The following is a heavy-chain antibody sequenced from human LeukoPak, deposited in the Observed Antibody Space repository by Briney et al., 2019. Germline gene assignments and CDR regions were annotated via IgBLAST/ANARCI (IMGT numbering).Heavy chain of an antibody. CDR2: IYTSGST. Sequence: SQTLSLTCTVSGGSISSGSYYWSWIRQPAGRGLEWIGRIYTSGSTNYNPSLKSRVTISVDTSKNQFSLKLSSVTVADTAVYYCASTPRAVISDHFDYWGQGTLVTVSS. CDR1: GGSISSGSYY. J-gene: IGHJ4*02. D-gene: IGHD6-19*01. CDR3: ASTPRAVISDHFDY. V-gene: IGHV4-61*02.